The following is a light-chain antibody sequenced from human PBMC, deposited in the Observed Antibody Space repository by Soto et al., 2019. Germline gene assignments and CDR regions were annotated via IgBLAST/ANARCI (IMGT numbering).Light chain of an antibody. CDR2: DVT. V-gene: IGLV2-11*01. CDR3: CSYAGNYIFV. CDR1: SSDVGGYNY. J-gene: IGLJ1*01. Sequence: QSALTQPRSVSGSPGQSVAISCTGTSSDVGGYNYVSWYQQHPGKAPKLMIYDVTNRPSGVPDRFSGSASGNTASLTISGLQAEDEADYYCCSYAGNYIFVFGTGTKLTV.